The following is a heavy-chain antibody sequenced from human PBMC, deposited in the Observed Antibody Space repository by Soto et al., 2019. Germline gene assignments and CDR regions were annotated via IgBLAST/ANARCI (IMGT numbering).Heavy chain of an antibody. CDR1: GDSVSSNRAT. D-gene: IGHD1-26*01. V-gene: IGHV6-1*01. J-gene: IGHJ4*02. Sequence: PSQTLSLTCAISGDSVSSNRATWNWIRQSPSRGLEWLGRTYHRSKWFNDFAISVKGRISINPDTSKNQFSLQLNSVTPEDSAVYYCARMGAGQLSGHGYRDYWGQRTLVTVSS. CDR3: ARMGAGQLSGHGYRDY. CDR2: TYHRSKWFN.